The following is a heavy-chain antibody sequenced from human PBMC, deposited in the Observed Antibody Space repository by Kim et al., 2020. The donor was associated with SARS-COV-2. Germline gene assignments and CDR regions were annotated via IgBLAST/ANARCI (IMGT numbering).Heavy chain of an antibody. Sequence: YYTQSPKSRVTISVDTSKNQFSLRLNSVTHADTAVYYCARRRMVTTDFDYWGQGTLVTVSS. D-gene: IGHD4-17*01. CDR3: ARRRMVTTDFDY. J-gene: IGHJ4*02. V-gene: IGHV4-39*01.